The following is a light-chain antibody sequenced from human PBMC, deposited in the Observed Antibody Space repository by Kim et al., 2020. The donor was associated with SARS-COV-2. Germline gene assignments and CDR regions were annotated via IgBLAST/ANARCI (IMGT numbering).Light chain of an antibody. V-gene: IGKV3-20*01. CDR1: QSVRDNY. J-gene: IGKJ1*01. CDR3: HQYGTSPT. CDR2: EAS. Sequence: ENVLTQSPGTLSLSPGERATLSCRARQSVRDNYLAWYQFKPGQAPRLLMYEASNRASDIPGRFSGRGSGTDFTLIIDRLEPEDSAVYFCHQYGTSPTFGQGTKVDIK.